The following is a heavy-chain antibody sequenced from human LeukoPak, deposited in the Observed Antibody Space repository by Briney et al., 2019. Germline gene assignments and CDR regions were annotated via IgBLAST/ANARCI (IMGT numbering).Heavy chain of an antibody. CDR2: ISANNGDT. Sequence: ASVKVSCKASGYTFTRYGISWVRQAPGQGLERMGWISANNGDTNSAQKFQDRVTMTTDTSTSTAYMELRSLRSDDTAVYYCARDFFHGHCAGLSCFLLDYWGQGSLVTVSS. V-gene: IGHV1-18*01. D-gene: IGHD2-15*01. CDR3: ARDFFHGHCAGLSCFLLDY. CDR1: GYTFTRYG. J-gene: IGHJ4*02.